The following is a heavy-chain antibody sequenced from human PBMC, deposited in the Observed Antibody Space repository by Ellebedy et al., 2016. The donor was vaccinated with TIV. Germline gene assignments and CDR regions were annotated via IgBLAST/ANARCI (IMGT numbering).Heavy chain of an antibody. CDR3: AKTSPYGTGWYGANDY. CDR2: ISGSGGST. CDR1: GFTFSSYV. J-gene: IGHJ4*02. V-gene: IGHV3-23*01. Sequence: GGSLRLSXAASGFTFSSYVMNWVRQAPGKGLEWVSTISGSGGSTYYTDYVKGRFTISRDNSKNTLYLQMSSLRAEDTAVYYCAKTSPYGTGWYGANDYWGQGTLVTVSS. D-gene: IGHD6-13*01.